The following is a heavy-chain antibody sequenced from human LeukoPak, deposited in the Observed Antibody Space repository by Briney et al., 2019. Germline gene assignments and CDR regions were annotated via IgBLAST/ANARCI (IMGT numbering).Heavy chain of an antibody. Sequence: GRSLRLSCVASGFTFSSHGMHWVRQAPGKGLEWVAVIWYDGSHRYYPDSVKGRFTISRDNSKNTLFLRMDSLRVDDTAVYYCVRDNAAADGALDYWGQGSLVTVSS. V-gene: IGHV3-33*01. CDR3: VRDNAAADGALDY. CDR2: IWYDGSHR. CDR1: GFTFSSHG. D-gene: IGHD5-24*01. J-gene: IGHJ4*02.